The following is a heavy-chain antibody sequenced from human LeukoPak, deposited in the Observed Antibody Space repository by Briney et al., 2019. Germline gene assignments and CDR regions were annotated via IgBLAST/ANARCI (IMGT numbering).Heavy chain of an antibody. CDR1: GDSISSSSSC. Sequence: PSETLSLTCTVSGDSISSSSSCWGWIRQPPGKGLEWIGSMWFGATTSYDPSLKSRVTISVDPSKNQFSLKLSSVTAADTALYYCARGRRGSYFQDYWGQGTLVTVSS. CDR3: ARGRRGSYFQDY. D-gene: IGHD1-26*01. CDR2: MWFGATT. V-gene: IGHV4-39*07. J-gene: IGHJ4*02.